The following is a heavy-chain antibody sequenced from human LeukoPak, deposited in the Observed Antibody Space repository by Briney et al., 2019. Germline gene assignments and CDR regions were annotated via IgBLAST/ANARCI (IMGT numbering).Heavy chain of an antibody. CDR1: GGSISSYY. Sequence: PSETLSLTCTVSGGSISSYYWSWIRQPAGKGLGWIGRIYTSGSTNYNPSPKSRVTMSVDTSKNQFSLKLSSVTAADTAVYYCAREGGPNYFDYWGQGTLVTVSS. J-gene: IGHJ4*02. D-gene: IGHD1-26*01. CDR3: AREGGPNYFDY. CDR2: IYTSGST. V-gene: IGHV4-4*07.